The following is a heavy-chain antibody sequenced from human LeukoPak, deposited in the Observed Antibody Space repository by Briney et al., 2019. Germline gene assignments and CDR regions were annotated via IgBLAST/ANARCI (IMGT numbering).Heavy chain of an antibody. J-gene: IGHJ4*02. CDR2: ISSSRSTI. CDR1: GFTLSDYY. CDR3: ARDFAGEDYYDSSGYYYDY. D-gene: IGHD3-22*01. V-gene: IGHV3-11*01. Sequence: GGSLTLSCAASGFTLSDYYMSWIPPAPGKGLEGVSYISSSRSTIYYADSVKGRFTISRDNAKNSLYLQMNSLRAEDTAVYYCARDFAGEDYYDSSGYYYDYWGQGTLVTVSS.